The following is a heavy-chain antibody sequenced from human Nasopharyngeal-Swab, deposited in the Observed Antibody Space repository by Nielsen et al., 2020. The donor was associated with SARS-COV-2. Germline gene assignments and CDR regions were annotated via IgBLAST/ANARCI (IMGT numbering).Heavy chain of an antibody. CDR1: GGSFSHYY. CDR2: VYHSGST. CDR3: ARGSREIETYPFDY. J-gene: IGHJ4*02. D-gene: IGHD5-24*01. Sequence: SETLSLTCTVSGGSFSHYYWSWIRQPPGKGLEWIGYVYHSGSTNYNPSLKSRVTISVDTPKNQLSLRLRSVTAADTAVYYCARGSREIETYPFDYWGQGTLVTVSS. V-gene: IGHV4-59*01.